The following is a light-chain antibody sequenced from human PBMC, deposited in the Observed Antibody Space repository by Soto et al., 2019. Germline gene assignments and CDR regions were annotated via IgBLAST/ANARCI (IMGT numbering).Light chain of an antibody. CDR1: SSNIGAGYY. CDR3: QSYDRSLSGAV. Sequence: QSVLTQPPSVSGAPGQRVTISCTGSSSNIGAGYYVHWYQQLPGTAPKLLIYGDSNRPSGVPDRFSGSKSGTSASLAITGLQDEDEADYYCQSYDRSLSGAVFGGGTQLTVL. CDR2: GDS. J-gene: IGLJ7*01. V-gene: IGLV1-40*01.